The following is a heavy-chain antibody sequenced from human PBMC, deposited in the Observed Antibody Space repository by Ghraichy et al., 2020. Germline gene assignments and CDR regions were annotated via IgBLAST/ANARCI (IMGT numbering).Heavy chain of an antibody. D-gene: IGHD1-26*01. J-gene: IGHJ5*02. CDR1: DGPINNYY. CDR3: ARVDGWGGSSSHKGYNRFDP. CDR2: IYYSGST. V-gene: IGHV4-59*01. Sequence: SETLSLTCTVSDGPINNYYWSWIRQPPGKGLEWIGYIYYSGSTTYSPSLKSRVTISLDTSKNQFSLNLSSVTAADTAVYYCARVDGWGGSSSHKGYNRFDPWGQGILVTVAS.